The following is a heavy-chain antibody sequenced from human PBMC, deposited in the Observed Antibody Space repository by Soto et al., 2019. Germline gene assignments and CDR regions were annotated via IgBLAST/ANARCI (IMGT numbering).Heavy chain of an antibody. CDR2: IIPSFGTA. Sequence: QVQLVQSGAEVKKPGSSVKVSCKASGGTFSSYAISWGRQAPGQGLEWRREIIPSFGTANYAQKFQGRVTLTGVGSTNTAYMELSSLRSEDTAVYYCARDRRPSSGYYPYWFDPWCQGTLVTVSS. V-gene: IGHV1-69*12. CDR3: ARDRRPSSGYYPYWFDP. D-gene: IGHD3-22*01. CDR1: GGTFSSYA. J-gene: IGHJ5*02.